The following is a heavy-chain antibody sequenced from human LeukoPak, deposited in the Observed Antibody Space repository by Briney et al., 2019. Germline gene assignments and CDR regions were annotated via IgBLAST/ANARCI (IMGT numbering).Heavy chain of an antibody. CDR3: ARVSGSYGGIDY. Sequence: KTGGSLRLSCAASGFTFSRFSMNWARRAPGRGREWVSSISSSRSYIYYADSVKGRFTISRDNAKNSLYLQMSSLRAEDTAVYYCARVSGSYGGIDYWGQGTLVTVSS. J-gene: IGHJ4*02. D-gene: IGHD1-26*01. V-gene: IGHV3-21*01. CDR1: GFTFSRFS. CDR2: ISSSRSYI.